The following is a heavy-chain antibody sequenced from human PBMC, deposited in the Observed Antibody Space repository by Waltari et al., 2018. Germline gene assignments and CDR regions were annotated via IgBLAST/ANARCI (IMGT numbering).Heavy chain of an antibody. Sequence: QVQLQESGPGLVKPSGTLSVTCAVPGDSISGSFWWSWVRQTPGKGLEWIGQIHGSGRINYNPSLESRVTVSRDTSNNQFSLKLTSATAADTAVYFCARDRGRGLYLDSWGQGILVTVSP. CDR3: ARDRGRGLYLDS. V-gene: IGHV4-4*02. J-gene: IGHJ4*02. CDR2: IHGSGRI. CDR1: GDSISGSFW. D-gene: IGHD5-12*01.